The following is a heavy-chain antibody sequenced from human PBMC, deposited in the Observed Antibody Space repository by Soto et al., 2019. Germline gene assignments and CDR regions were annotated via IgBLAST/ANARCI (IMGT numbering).Heavy chain of an antibody. CDR2: ISYDGSNE. CDR3: AKALPVAGTDGVDY. J-gene: IGHJ4*02. V-gene: IGHV3-30*18. Sequence: QVQLVESGGGVVQPGRSLRLSCSASGFTFSNYGIHWVRQAPGKGLEWVAVISYDGSNEYYADTVKGRFTISRDNSENTLYLQLHSLRAEDTAVYYCAKALPVAGTDGVDYWGQGTLVTVSS. D-gene: IGHD6-19*01. CDR1: GFTFSNYG.